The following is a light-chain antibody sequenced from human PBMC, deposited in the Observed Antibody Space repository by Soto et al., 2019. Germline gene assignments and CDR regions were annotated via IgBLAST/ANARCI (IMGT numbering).Light chain of an antibody. V-gene: IGLV1-44*01. J-gene: IGLJ1*01. Sequence: QSVLTQPPSASGTPGQRVTISCSGSSSSIGSNSLNWYQQLPRTDPKVLIYTNSQRPSGVPDRFAGSKSGTSASLAISGLQPEDEADYYCAAWDGSLNVYVFGTGTKVTVL. CDR1: SSSIGSNS. CDR2: TNS. CDR3: AAWDGSLNVYV.